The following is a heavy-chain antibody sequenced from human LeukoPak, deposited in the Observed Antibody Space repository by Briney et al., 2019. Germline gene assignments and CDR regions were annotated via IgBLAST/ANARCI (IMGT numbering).Heavy chain of an antibody. Sequence: GGSLRLSCAASGFTFSSYAMTWVRQAPGKGLEWVSAISGGGRITYYADSVKGRFTISRDNSKNTLYLQMNSLRAEDTAVYYCAKDGGPNYDSSGYYTDDAFDIWGQGTMVTVSS. CDR2: ISGGGRIT. V-gene: IGHV3-23*01. CDR1: GFTFSSYA. CDR3: AKDGGPNYDSSGYYTDDAFDI. D-gene: IGHD3-22*01. J-gene: IGHJ3*02.